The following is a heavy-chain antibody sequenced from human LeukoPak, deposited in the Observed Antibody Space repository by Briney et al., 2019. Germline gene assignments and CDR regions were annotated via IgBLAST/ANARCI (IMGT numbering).Heavy chain of an antibody. CDR2: IYSTGGT. J-gene: IGHJ4*02. D-gene: IGHD4-23*01. Sequence: SETLSLTCTVSGASYWGWVRQSPEMGLEWIRSIYSTGGTYYNPSLKSRLTISLDTSKRQFSLKMTSMTAADTAVHYCASLGADGGNYPRFDYWGQGALVTVSA. CDR3: ASLGADGGNYPRFDY. V-gene: IGHV4-39*07. CDR1: GASY.